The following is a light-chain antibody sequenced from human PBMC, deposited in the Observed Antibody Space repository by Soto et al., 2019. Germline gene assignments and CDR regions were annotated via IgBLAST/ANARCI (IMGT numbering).Light chain of an antibody. Sequence: DIVLTQSPGTLSLSPGDRATLSCRASQSVSGNSLAWYQQKPGQAPRLLIYVASIRATGVPDRFSGSGSGADFTLTIRRLEPEDFAVYYCQQYGRSPRTFGQGTKVEIK. CDR1: QSVSGNS. V-gene: IGKV3-20*01. CDR3: QQYGRSPRT. CDR2: VAS. J-gene: IGKJ1*01.